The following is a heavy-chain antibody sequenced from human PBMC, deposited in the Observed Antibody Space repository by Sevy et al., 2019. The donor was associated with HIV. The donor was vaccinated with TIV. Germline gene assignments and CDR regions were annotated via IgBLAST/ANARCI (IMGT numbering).Heavy chain of an antibody. CDR1: GFTFNNYA. CDR3: AKDQGDYIWGTYRH. V-gene: IGHV3-23*01. D-gene: IGHD3-16*02. J-gene: IGHJ4*02. Sequence: GGSLRLSCAASGFTFNNYAMNWVRQAPGKGLEWVSAISGSGATTFYADSVKGRFTISRDNPKKTLYLQMNSLRAEDTAVYYCAKDQGDYIWGTYRHWGQGTLVTVSS. CDR2: ISGSGATT.